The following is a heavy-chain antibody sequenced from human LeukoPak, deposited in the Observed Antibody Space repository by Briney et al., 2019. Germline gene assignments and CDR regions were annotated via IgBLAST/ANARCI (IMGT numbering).Heavy chain of an antibody. V-gene: IGHV3-48*01. Sequence: PGGSLRLSCAASGFTFSIYSMSWVRQAPGKGLEWLSYISTSSTTIYYADSVKGRFTISRDDARNSLSLQMNSLRADDTAVYYCAKEMGYCTGCGCYWWFDSWVQGTLVTVS. CDR3: AKEMGYCTGCGCYWWFDS. D-gene: IGHD2-15*01. CDR2: ISTSSTTI. J-gene: IGHJ5*01. CDR1: GFTFSIYS.